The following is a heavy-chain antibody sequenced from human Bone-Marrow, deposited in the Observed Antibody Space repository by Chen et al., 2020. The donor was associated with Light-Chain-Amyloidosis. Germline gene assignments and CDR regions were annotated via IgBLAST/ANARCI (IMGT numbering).Heavy chain of an antibody. CDR2: FDPEDEEM. Sequence: QVPLVQSGAEVKRPGASVKVSCKVSGDRHTDLDIHWVRQAPGKGLEWVGGFDPEDEEMMYGQKFQGRVRMIEDTSTETAYMELTSLTSEDTAIYYCATDVDVGDYYETGFNYWGQGTLVTVSS. CDR1: GDRHTDLD. D-gene: IGHD3-22*01. V-gene: IGHV1-24*01. CDR3: ATDVDVGDYYETGFNY. J-gene: IGHJ4*02.